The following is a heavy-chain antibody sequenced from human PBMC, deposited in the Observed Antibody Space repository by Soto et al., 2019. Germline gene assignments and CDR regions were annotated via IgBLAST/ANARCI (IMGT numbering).Heavy chain of an antibody. CDR2: IYPGDSDT. V-gene: IGHV5-51*01. CDR3: ARACDTSGGYDH. D-gene: IGHD6-19*01. CDR1: GYSFTTYW. Sequence: LGESLKISCKGSGYSFTTYWIAWVRQMPGKGLECMGIIYPGDSDTRYSPSFQGQVTISADKSINTAYLQWSSLKASDSAIYYCARACDTSGGYDHWGQGTLVTVSS. J-gene: IGHJ5*02.